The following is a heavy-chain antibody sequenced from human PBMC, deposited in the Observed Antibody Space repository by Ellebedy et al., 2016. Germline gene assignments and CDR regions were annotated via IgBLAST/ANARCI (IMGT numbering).Heavy chain of an antibody. D-gene: IGHD6-6*01. CDR1: GFTFDDYA. V-gene: IGHV3-9*01. J-gene: IGHJ4*02. CDR3: ARVDSSSSPYDY. Sequence: GGSLRLSXAASGFTFDDYAMHWVRQAPGKGLEWVSGISWNSGSIGYADSVKGRFTISRDNAKNSLYLQMNSLRDEDTAVYYCARVDSSSSPYDYWGQGTLVTVSS. CDR2: ISWNSGSI.